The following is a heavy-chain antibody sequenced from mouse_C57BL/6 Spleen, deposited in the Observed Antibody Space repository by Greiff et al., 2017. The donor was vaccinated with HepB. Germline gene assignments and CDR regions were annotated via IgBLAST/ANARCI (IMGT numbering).Heavy chain of an antibody. D-gene: IGHD2-4*01. Sequence: QVQLKQSGPELVKPGASVKISCKASGYSFTSYYIHWVKQRPGQGLEWIGWIYPGSGNTKYNEKFKGKATLTADTSSSTAYMQLSSLTSEDSAVYYCAREGYYDYDGDSWGQGTTLTVSS. J-gene: IGHJ2*01. V-gene: IGHV1-66*01. CDR2: IYPGSGNT. CDR3: AREGYYDYDGDS. CDR1: GYSFTSYY.